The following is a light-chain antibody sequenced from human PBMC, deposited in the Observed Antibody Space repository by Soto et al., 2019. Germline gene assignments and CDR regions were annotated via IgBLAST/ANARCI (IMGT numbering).Light chain of an antibody. J-gene: IGLJ1*01. CDR2: DVT. CDR3: SSDISSSAPYV. CDR1: TSDIGGYNY. V-gene: IGLV2-14*01. Sequence: QSALTQPASVSGSPGQSITISCTETTSDIGGYNYVSWYQQHPGKAPKLMIYDVTRRPSGVSNRFSGSKSGNTACLTISGLQAEDEADYYCSSDISSSAPYVFGTGTKVTVL.